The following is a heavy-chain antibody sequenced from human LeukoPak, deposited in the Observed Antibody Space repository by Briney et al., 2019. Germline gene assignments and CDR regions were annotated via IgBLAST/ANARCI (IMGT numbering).Heavy chain of an antibody. V-gene: IGHV3-74*01. Sequence: PGGSLRLSCAASGFTFSSYEMNWVRQAPGKGLVWVSHINSDGSTTTYADSVKGRLTISRDNAKNTLYLQMNSLRAEDTAVYYCARGGLSTGLDYWGQGTLVTVSS. CDR3: ARGGLSTGLDY. J-gene: IGHJ4*02. D-gene: IGHD5/OR15-5a*01. CDR1: GFTFSSYE. CDR2: INSDGSTT.